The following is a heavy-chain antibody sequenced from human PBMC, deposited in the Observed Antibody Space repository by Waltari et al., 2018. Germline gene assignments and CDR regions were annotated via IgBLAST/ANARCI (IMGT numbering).Heavy chain of an antibody. CDR2: IYTSGST. CDR3: GSLRYSSSWPYYYYYMDV. D-gene: IGHD6-13*01. J-gene: IGHJ6*03. CDR1: GGSISSYY. Sequence: QVQLQESGPGLVKPSETLSLTCTVSGGSISSYYWSWIRQPAGKGLEWIGRIYTSGSTNYNPSLKSRVTMSVDTSKNQFSLKLSSVTAADTAVYYCGSLRYSSSWPYYYYYMDVWGKGTTVTISS. V-gene: IGHV4-4*07.